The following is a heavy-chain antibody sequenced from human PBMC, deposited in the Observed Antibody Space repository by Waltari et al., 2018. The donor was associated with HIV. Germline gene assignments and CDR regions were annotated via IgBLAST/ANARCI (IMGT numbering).Heavy chain of an antibody. J-gene: IGHJ4*02. V-gene: IGHV3-30*18. D-gene: IGHD6-13*01. Sequence: QVQLVESGGGVVQPGRSLRLSCAASGFPFSSYGMHWVRQAPGKGLEWVAVISYDGSNKYYADSVKGRFTISRDNSKNTLYLQMNSLRAEDTAVYYCAKGSAPGNFDYWGQGTLVTVSS. CDR1: GFPFSSYG. CDR3: AKGSAPGNFDY. CDR2: ISYDGSNK.